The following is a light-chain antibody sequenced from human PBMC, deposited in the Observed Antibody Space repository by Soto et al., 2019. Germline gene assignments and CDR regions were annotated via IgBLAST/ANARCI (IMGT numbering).Light chain of an antibody. V-gene: IGLV1-44*01. Sequence: QSVLTQPPSASGTPGQRVTISCSGSSSNIGSNTVNWYQQLPGTAPKLLIYSNNQRPSGVPDRFSGSKSGTSASLAISGLPSEDEADYYCAAWDDSLNGGVFGTGTKLTVL. J-gene: IGLJ1*01. CDR2: SNN. CDR1: SSNIGSNT. CDR3: AAWDDSLNGGV.